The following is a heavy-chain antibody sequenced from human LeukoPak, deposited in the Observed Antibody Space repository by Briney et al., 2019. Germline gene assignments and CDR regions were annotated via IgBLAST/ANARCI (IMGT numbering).Heavy chain of an antibody. V-gene: IGHV3-30-3*01. CDR3: ATDRGWRTSGYYLYYFEY. CDR2: ISYDGSNK. J-gene: IGHJ4*02. CDR1: GFTFSSYA. Sequence: GGSLRLSCAASGFTFSSYAMHWVRQAPGKGLEWVAVISYDGSNKYYADSVKGRFTISRDNSKNTLYLQMSSLRAEDTAVYYCATDRGWRTSGYYLYYFEYWGQGTLVTFSS. D-gene: IGHD3-3*01.